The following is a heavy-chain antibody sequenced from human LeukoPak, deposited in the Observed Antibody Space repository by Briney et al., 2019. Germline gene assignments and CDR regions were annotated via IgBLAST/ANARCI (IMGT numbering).Heavy chain of an antibody. CDR1: GGSISSYY. D-gene: IGHD4-11*01. V-gene: IGHV4-59*08. Sequence: SETLSLTCTVSGGSISSYYWSWIRQPPGKGLEWIGSIYHSGSTYYNPSLKSRVTISVDTSKNQFSLKLSSVTAADTAVYYCARASGIKYSNYGSWFDPWGQGTLVTVSS. J-gene: IGHJ5*02. CDR2: IYHSGST. CDR3: ARASGIKYSNYGSWFDP.